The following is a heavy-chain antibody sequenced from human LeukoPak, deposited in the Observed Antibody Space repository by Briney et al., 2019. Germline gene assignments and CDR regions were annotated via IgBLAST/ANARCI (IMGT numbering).Heavy chain of an antibody. Sequence: GGSLRLSCAASGFTFNSYAMSWVRQAPGKGLEWVSAISGSGGSTYYADSVKGRFTISRDNSKNTLYLQMNSLRAEDTAVYYCARDIVATIQPIWGQGTLVTVSS. CDR1: GFTFNSYA. J-gene: IGHJ4*02. V-gene: IGHV3-23*01. CDR2: ISGSGGST. CDR3: ARDIVATIQPI. D-gene: IGHD5-12*01.